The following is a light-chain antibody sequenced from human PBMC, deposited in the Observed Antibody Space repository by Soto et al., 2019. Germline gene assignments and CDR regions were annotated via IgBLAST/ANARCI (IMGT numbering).Light chain of an antibody. CDR2: GNS. V-gene: IGLV1-40*01. CDR3: QSYDSSLSGPV. Sequence: QSVLTQPPSVSGAPGQRVTISCTGSSSNIGAGYDVHWYQQLPGTAPKLLISGNSDRPSRVPDRFSGSKSGTSASLAITGLQAEDEADYYCQSYDSSLSGPVFGGGTKLTVL. CDR1: SSNIGAGYD. J-gene: IGLJ2*01.